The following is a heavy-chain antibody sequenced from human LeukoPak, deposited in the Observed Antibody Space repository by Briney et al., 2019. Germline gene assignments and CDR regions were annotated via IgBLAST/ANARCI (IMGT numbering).Heavy chain of an antibody. CDR2: MYTSGST. J-gene: IGHJ4*02. CDR1: GGSISSGTYY. CDR3: ARGLPTILPVTLTAMVTGSFDY. D-gene: IGHD5-18*01. V-gene: IGHV4-61*02. Sequence: KPSETLSLTCTVSGGSISSGTYYWSWIRQPAGKGLEWIGRMYTSGSTNYNPSLKSRVTISVDTSKNQFSLKLSSVTAADTAVYYCARGLPTILPVTLTAMVTGSFDYWGQGTLVTVSS.